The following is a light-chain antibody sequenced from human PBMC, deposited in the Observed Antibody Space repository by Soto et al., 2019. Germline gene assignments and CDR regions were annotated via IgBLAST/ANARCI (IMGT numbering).Light chain of an antibody. CDR1: SSDVGGSGL. CDR2: EGF. V-gene: IGLV2-23*01. J-gene: IGLJ2*01. CDR3: CSYAGRSTWDVV. Sequence: QFVLTQPASVSGSPGQSITISCTGTSSDVGGSGLVSWYQFHPGKAPKLLIFEGFKRPSGVSNRFSGSKSGSTASLTISGLQAEDEADYYCCSYAGRSTWDVVFGGGTKVTVL.